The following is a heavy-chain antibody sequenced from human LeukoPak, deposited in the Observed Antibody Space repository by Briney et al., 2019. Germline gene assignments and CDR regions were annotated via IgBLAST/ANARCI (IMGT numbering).Heavy chain of an antibody. CDR3: ARVAAGRYWYFDL. CDR2: IYHSGST. V-gene: IGHV4-4*02. D-gene: IGHD6-19*01. Sequence: SETLSLTCAVSGGSINSNNWWSWVRQPPGKGLEWIGEIYHSGSTNYNPSLESRVTVSVDKSKNQFSLDLSSVTAADTAVYYCARVAAGRYWYFDLWGRGTLVTVSS. CDR1: GGSINSNNW. J-gene: IGHJ2*01.